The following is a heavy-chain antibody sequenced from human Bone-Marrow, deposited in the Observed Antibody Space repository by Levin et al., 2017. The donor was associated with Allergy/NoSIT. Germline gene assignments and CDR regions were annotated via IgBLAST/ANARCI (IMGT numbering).Heavy chain of an antibody. V-gene: IGHV3-15*07. Sequence: GESLKISCAASGFSFSNRWMNWVRQVPGKGLEWVGHIKSKFDGGTTDYAAPVKDRFIISRDDSKSTVYLQMNSLKADDSAFYHCTTEGKYICDGGTCYFDFWGQGTLVTVSS. CDR2: IKSKFDGGTT. D-gene: IGHD2-21*01. J-gene: IGHJ4*02. CDR3: TTEGKYICDGGTCYFDF. CDR1: GFSFSNRW.